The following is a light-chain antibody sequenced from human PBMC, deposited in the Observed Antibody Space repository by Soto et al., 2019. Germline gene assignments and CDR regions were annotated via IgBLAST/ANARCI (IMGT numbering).Light chain of an antibody. J-gene: IGKJ1*01. V-gene: IGKV3-20*01. CDR3: QQYAGSPST. Sequence: EIVLTQSPGTLSLSPGERATLSCRASQTVTSNYLAWYQRKPGQAPRLLIYGASSRATDIPDRFSGSGSGTDFPLTITSLEPEDFAVYFCQQYAGSPSTFGQGTKVEIK. CDR2: GAS. CDR1: QTVTSNY.